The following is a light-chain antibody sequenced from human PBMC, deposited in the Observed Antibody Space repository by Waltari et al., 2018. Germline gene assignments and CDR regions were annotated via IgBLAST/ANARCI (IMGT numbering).Light chain of an antibody. J-gene: IGKJ1*01. V-gene: IGKV1-12*01. Sequence: DIQMTQSPSSVSASVGDRVTITSRASQDVKYWVAWYQQRPGKAPKLLIFHASSLESGVPSRFSGSGSGTEFNLTISSLQPEDFATYFCQQANSFPRTFGQGTKVEI. CDR2: HAS. CDR3: QQANSFPRT. CDR1: QDVKYW.